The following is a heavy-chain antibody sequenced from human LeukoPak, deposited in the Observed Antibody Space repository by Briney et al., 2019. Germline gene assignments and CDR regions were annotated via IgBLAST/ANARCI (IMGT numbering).Heavy chain of an antibody. D-gene: IGHD3-22*01. CDR2: ISAYNGNT. CDR1: GYTFTSYG. V-gene: IGHV1-18*01. J-gene: IGHJ4*02. CDR3: ARDSGSYYDSSGLDY. Sequence: ASVKVSCKASGYTFTSYGISWVRQAPGQGLEWMGWISAYNGNTNYAQKLQGRVTMTTDTSTSTAYLELSSLRSEDTAVYYCARDSGSYYDSSGLDYWGQGTLVTVSS.